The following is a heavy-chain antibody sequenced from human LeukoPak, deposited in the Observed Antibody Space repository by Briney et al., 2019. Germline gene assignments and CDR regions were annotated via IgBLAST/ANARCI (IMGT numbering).Heavy chain of an antibody. J-gene: IGHJ4*02. D-gene: IGHD4-11*01. CDR3: AKGGPTVTTPNFDY. CDR1: GFTFSSYA. CDR2: ISGGGGSA. Sequence: PGGSLRLSCAASGFTFSSYAMNWVRQAPGRGLEWVSAISGGGGSAYYADSVKGRFTISRDNSKNTLYLQMNSLRAEDTAVYYCAKGGPTVTTPNFDYWGQGTLVTVSS. V-gene: IGHV3-23*01.